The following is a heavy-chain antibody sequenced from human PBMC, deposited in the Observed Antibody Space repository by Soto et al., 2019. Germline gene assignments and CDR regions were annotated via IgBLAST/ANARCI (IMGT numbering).Heavy chain of an antibody. Sequence: QVQLVQSGAEVKKPGSSVKVSCKSSGGTFSSHSINWVRQAPGQGLEWMGGIIPIFGPANFAKKFQGRVTITADESTTTSYMELSSLTSEDTAVYYCATGSFTSTGGRIGYHYNDMDVWGQGTTVTVSS. CDR1: GGTFSSHS. CDR3: ATGSFTSTGGRIGYHYNDMDV. V-gene: IGHV1-69*01. CDR2: IIPIFGPA. J-gene: IGHJ6*02. D-gene: IGHD1-1*01.